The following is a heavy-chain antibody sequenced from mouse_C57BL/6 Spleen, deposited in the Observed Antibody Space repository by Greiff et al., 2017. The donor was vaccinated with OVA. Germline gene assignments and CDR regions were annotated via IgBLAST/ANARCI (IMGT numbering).Heavy chain of an antibody. J-gene: IGHJ3*01. CDR3: ELGAY. CDR1: GYTFTSYW. Sequence: QVQLQQPGAELVRPGTSVKLSCKASGYTFTSYWMHWVKQRPGQGLEWIGVIDPSDSYTNCNQKFKGKATLTVDTSSSTAYMQLSSLTSEDSAVYYCELGAYWGQGTLVTVSA. CDR2: IDPSDSYT. D-gene: IGHD4-1*01. V-gene: IGHV1-59*01.